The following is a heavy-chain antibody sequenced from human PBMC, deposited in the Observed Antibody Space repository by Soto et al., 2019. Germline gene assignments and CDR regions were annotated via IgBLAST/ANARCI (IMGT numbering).Heavy chain of an antibody. CDR2: ISGTGYST. V-gene: IGHV3-23*01. Sequence: GRALRLSCASSGFTSRRYPMSWVRQPPGKGLEWVSDISGTGYSTYYADSVKGRFIISRDDSKNTFYLQMSSLRAEDTAIYYCANLYGMNVWGQGTTVTVSS. J-gene: IGHJ6*01. CDR3: ANLYGMNV. CDR1: GFTSRRYP.